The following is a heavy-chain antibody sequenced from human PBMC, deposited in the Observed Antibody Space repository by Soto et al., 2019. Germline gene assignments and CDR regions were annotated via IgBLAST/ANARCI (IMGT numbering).Heavy chain of an antibody. D-gene: IGHD5-12*01. Sequence: PSETLYITLNVSCGAISRSLYYCGWIRQPPGKGLYLIGSIYSSVITYYNPSLKSQVTISVNTSKNQFSLKLSSVTAADTAVYYCSREGRYSGSDFPLNLNLFAAWGQGTRVTVSS. J-gene: IGHJ5*02. CDR1: CGAISRSLYY. CDR3: SREGRYSGSDFPLNLNLFAA. V-gene: IGHV4-39*02. CDR2: IYSSVIT.